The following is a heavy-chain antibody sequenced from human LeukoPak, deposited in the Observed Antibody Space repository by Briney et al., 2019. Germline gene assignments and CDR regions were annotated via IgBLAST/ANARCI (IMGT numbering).Heavy chain of an antibody. CDR1: GGSISSYY. Sequence: SETLSLTRTVSGGSISSYYRSWIRQPAGKGLEWIGRIHSSGSTNYNPSLKSRVTMSLDASKNQFSLRLTSVTAADSAVYFCARNLGSNWFDPWGQGTLVTVSS. J-gene: IGHJ5*02. CDR2: IHSSGST. D-gene: IGHD1-26*01. CDR3: ARNLGSNWFDP. V-gene: IGHV4-4*07.